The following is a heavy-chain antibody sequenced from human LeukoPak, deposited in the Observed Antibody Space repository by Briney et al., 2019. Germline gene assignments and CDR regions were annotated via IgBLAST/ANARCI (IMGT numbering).Heavy chain of an antibody. J-gene: IGHJ4*02. CDR2: ISGSGGST. D-gene: IGHD3-10*01. V-gene: IGHV3-23*01. CDR3: AIYYYGSGSYYF. Sequence: GGSLRLSRAASGFTFSSYAMSWVRQAPGKGLEWVSAISGSGGSTYYADSVKGRFTISRDNSKNTLYLQMNSLRAEDTAVYYCAIYYYGSGSYYFGGQGTLVTVSS. CDR1: GFTFSSYA.